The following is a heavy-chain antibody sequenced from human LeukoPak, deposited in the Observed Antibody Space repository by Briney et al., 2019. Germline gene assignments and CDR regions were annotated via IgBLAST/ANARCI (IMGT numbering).Heavy chain of an antibody. V-gene: IGHV4-34*01. CDR3: ARQISAYADY. CDR1: GGSFSGYY. D-gene: IGHD5-12*01. Sequence: PSETLSLTCAVYGGSFSGYYWSWIRQPPGKGLEWIGEINHSGSTNYNPSLKSRVTISVDTSKNQFSLKLSSVTAADTAVYYCARQISAYADYWGQGTLVTVSS. CDR2: INHSGST. J-gene: IGHJ4*02.